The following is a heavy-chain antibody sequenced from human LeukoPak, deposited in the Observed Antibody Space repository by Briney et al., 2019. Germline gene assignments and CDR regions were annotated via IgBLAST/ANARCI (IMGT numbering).Heavy chain of an antibody. CDR2: ISAYNGNT. J-gene: IGHJ6*02. V-gene: IGHV1-18*01. D-gene: IGHD3-10*01. CDR1: GYTVTSYG. Sequence: ASVKVSCKASGYTVTSYGISWVRQAPGQGLEWMGWISAYNGNTNYAQKLQGRVTMTTDTSTSTAYMELRSLRSDDTAVYYCARDRFGSGKGYYYGMDVWGQGTTVTVSS. CDR3: ARDRFGSGKGYYYGMDV.